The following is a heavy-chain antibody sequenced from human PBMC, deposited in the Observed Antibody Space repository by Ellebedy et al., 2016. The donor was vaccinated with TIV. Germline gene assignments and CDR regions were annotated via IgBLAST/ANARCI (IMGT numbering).Heavy chain of an antibody. CDR2: ISGSGGGT. CDR1: GFTFSSYT. Sequence: GGSLRLSXAASGFTFSSYTMRWVRQAPGKGLEWVSDISGSGGGTYYADSVKGRFTISRDNYKNTLYPQMNSLRVEDTAVYYCAKGITAAVVEGSLFDPWGQGTLVTVSS. D-gene: IGHD6-13*01. J-gene: IGHJ5*02. V-gene: IGHV3-23*01. CDR3: AKGITAAVVEGSLFDP.